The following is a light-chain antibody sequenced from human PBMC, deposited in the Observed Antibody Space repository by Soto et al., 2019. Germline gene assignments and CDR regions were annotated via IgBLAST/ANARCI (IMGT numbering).Light chain of an antibody. CDR1: SSNIGAGYD. Sequence: QSVLTQPPPMSGAPGQRVTISCTGSSSNIGAGYDVHWYHQLPGTAPKLLIYGNTNRPSGVPDRFSGSKSGTSASLAITGLQAEDEADYYCQSYDSSLSVWVFGGGTKLTVL. CDR3: QSYDSSLSVWV. J-gene: IGLJ3*02. V-gene: IGLV1-40*01. CDR2: GNT.